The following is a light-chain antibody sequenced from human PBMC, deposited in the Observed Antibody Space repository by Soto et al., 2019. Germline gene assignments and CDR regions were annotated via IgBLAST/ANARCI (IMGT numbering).Light chain of an antibody. Sequence: EIVMTQSPATLSVSPGESATLYCRASQSVSSNLAWYQQKPGQVPRLLIYGASTKASGIPARVSGSGAGTEFTLTISRLQSEDFAVYYCQQDNEWPLTFGGGTKVEIK. V-gene: IGKV3-15*01. CDR2: GAS. J-gene: IGKJ4*01. CDR3: QQDNEWPLT. CDR1: QSVSSN.